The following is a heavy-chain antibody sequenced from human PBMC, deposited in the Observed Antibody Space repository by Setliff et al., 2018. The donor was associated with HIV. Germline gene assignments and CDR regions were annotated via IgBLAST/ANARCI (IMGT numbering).Heavy chain of an antibody. CDR2: IYYSGST. V-gene: IGHV4-59*01. D-gene: IGHD6-19*01. CDR1: GGSISSYY. Sequence: KPSETLSLTFTVSGGSISSYYWSWIRQPPGKGLEWIVYIYYSGSTNYNPSLKSRVTVSVDTSKNQFSLKLGSVTAADTAVYYCARGPRGIAVAGDAFDIWGQGTMGTVSS. CDR3: ARGPRGIAVAGDAFDI. J-gene: IGHJ3*02.